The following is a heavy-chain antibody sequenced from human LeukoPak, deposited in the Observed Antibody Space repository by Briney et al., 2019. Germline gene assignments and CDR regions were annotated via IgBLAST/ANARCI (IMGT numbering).Heavy chain of an antibody. CDR3: AKVTSVAEYFDY. Sequence: GRSLRLSCAASGFTFSSYALSWVRQAPGKGLEWVSGISGGGDYTYYADSVKGRFTISRDNSKNTLYLQMNSLRAEDTAKYYCAKVTSVAEYFDYWGQGTLVTVSS. CDR1: GFTFSSYA. V-gene: IGHV3-23*01. CDR2: ISGGGDYT. D-gene: IGHD6-19*01. J-gene: IGHJ4*02.